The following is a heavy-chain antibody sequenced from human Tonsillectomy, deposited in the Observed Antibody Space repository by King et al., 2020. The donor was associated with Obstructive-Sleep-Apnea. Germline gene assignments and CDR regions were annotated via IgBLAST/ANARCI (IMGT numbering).Heavy chain of an antibody. CDR1: GYTFTSYY. CDR3: ARDIINCSSTSCSHYYYYGMDV. V-gene: IGHV1-46*01. J-gene: IGHJ6*02. D-gene: IGHD2-2*01. CDR2: INPSGGST. Sequence: VQLVESGAEVKKPGASVKVSCKASGYTFTSYYMHWVRQAPGQGLEWMGIINPSGGSTSYAQKFQGRVTMTRDTSTSTVYMELSSLRSEDTAVYYCARDIINCSSTSCSHYYYYGMDVWGQGTTVTVSS.